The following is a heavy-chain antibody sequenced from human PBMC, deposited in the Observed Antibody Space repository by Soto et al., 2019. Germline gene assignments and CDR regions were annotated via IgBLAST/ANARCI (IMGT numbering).Heavy chain of an antibody. J-gene: IGHJ3*02. Sequence: GESLKISCAASGFTFSSYAMSWVRQAPGKGLEWVSAISGSGGSTYYADSVKGRFTISRDNSKNTLYLQMNSLRAEDTAVYYCARDFPGTTAFDIWGQGTMVTVSS. D-gene: IGHD1-7*01. CDR2: ISGSGGST. CDR1: GFTFSSYA. V-gene: IGHV3-23*01. CDR3: ARDFPGTTAFDI.